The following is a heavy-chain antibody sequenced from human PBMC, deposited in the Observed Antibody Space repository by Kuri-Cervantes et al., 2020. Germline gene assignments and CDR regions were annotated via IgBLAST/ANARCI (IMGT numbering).Heavy chain of an antibody. CDR1: GFTFSSYG. J-gene: IGHJ4*02. CDR3: AKGGYSYAKGNFDY. D-gene: IGHD5-18*01. Sequence: GESLKISCAASGFTFSSYGMHWVRQAPGKGLEWVAVISYDGSNKYYADSVKGRFTISRDNSKNTLYLQMNSLRAGDTAVYYCAKGGYSYAKGNFDYWGQGTLVTVSS. CDR2: ISYDGSNK. V-gene: IGHV3-30*18.